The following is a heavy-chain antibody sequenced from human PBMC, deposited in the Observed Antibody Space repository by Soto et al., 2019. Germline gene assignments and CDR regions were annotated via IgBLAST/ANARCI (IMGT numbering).Heavy chain of an antibody. CDR2: IYSGGST. D-gene: IGHD6-19*01. J-gene: IGHJ4*02. Sequence: RRLSCAASGFTVSSNYMSWVRQAPGKGLEWVSVIYSGGSTYYADSVKGRFTISRDNSKNTLYLQMNSLRAEDTAVYYCARLGDSGWSFDYWGQGTLVTVSS. CDR3: ARLGDSGWSFDY. CDR1: GFTVSSNY. V-gene: IGHV3-53*01.